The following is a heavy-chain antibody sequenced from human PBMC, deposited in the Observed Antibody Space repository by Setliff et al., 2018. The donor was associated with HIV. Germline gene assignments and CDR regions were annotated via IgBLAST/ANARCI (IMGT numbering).Heavy chain of an antibody. Sequence: NPGGSLRLSCAASGFTFSDYYMSWTRQAPGKGLEWVSYIGPLSGFKIYADSVKGRFTISRDNAKNSLYLRMNSLRAEDTAVYYCTTDNKDWIPAAFDHWGMGTLVTVSS. CDR1: GFTFSDYY. D-gene: IGHD2-2*01. CDR2: IGPLSGFK. CDR3: TTDNKDWIPAAFDH. J-gene: IGHJ4*02. V-gene: IGHV3-11*06.